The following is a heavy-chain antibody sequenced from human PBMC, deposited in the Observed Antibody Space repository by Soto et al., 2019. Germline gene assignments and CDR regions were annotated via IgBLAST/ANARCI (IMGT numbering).Heavy chain of an antibody. V-gene: IGHV3-30-3*01. CDR2: ISYDGSNK. D-gene: IGHD3-10*01. CDR3: ARDLPAGD. J-gene: IGHJ4*02. CDR1: GFTFSSYA. Sequence: QVQLVESGGGVVQPGRSLRLSCAASGFTFSSYAMHWVRQAPGKGLEWVAVISYDGSNKYYADSVKGRFTISRDNSKNTLYLQMNSLRAEDTAVYYCARDLPAGDWGQGTLVTVSS.